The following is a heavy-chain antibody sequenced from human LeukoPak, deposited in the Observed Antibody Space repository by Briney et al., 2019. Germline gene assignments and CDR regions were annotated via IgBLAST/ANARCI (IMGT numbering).Heavy chain of an antibody. D-gene: IGHD3-10*01. V-gene: IGHV3-23*01. J-gene: IGHJ4*02. CDR1: GFTFSSYA. CDR2: VTGSGDST. CDR3: AKARLVRGAIMTPFYFDY. Sequence: GGSLRLSCAASGFTFSSYAMSWVRQAPGKGLEWVSAVTGSGDSTYYADSVKGRFTVSRDNSKNTLYLRMNSLRAEDTAVYYCAKARLVRGAIMTPFYFDYWGQGTLVTLSS.